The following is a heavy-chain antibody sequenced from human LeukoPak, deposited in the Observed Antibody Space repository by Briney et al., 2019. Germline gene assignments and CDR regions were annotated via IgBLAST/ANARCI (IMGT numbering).Heavy chain of an antibody. D-gene: IGHD5-24*01. CDR3: ARVQGGDGYNPELYYYGMDV. J-gene: IGHJ6*02. Sequence: SVKVSCKASGGAFSSYAISWVRQAPGQGLEWMGRIIPIFGIANYAQKFQGRVTITADKSTSTDYMELSSLRSEDTAVYYCARVQGGDGYNPELYYYGMDVWGQGTTVTVSS. V-gene: IGHV1-69*04. CDR1: GGAFSSYA. CDR2: IIPIFGIA.